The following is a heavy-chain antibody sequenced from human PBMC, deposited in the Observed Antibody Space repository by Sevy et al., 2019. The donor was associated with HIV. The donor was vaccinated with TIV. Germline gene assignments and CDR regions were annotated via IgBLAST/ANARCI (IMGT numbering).Heavy chain of an antibody. Sequence: GGSLRLSCAGSGFTFSNYGMHWVRQAPGKGLEWVAIIWYDGSNKYYTESVKGRFTISRDNSKNVLYLQMNGLRAEDTAVYYCARDMLQTTGSLGDYYYGLDVWGQGTRVTVSS. CDR3: ARDMLQTTGSLGDYYYGLDV. CDR1: GFTFSNYG. V-gene: IGHV3-33*01. D-gene: IGHD3-16*01. J-gene: IGHJ6*02. CDR2: IWYDGSNK.